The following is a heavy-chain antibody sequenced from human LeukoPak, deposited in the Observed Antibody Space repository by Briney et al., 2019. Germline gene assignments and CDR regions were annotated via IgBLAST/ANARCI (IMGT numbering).Heavy chain of an antibody. CDR3: AKDFAADDDY. V-gene: IGHV3-21*01. J-gene: IGHJ4*02. D-gene: IGHD6-25*01. CDR2: ISISSNYI. CDR1: GFTFSRYS. Sequence: PGGSLRLSCAGSGFTFSRYSMNWVRQAPGKGLEWVSSISISSNYIYYADSVKGRFTISRDNAKNSLYLQMNSLRAEDTAVYYCAKDFAADDDYWGQGTLVTVSS.